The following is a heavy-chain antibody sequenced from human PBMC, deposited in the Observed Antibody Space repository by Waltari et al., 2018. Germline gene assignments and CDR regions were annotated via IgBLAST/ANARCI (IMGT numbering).Heavy chain of an antibody. J-gene: IGHJ4*02. D-gene: IGHD3-22*01. CDR1: GGTFSSYA. V-gene: IGHV1-69*01. Sequence: QVQLVQSGAEVKKPGSSVKVSRKASGGTFSSYAISWVRQAPGQGLEWMGGIIPIFGTANYAQKFQGRVTITADESTSTAYMELSSLRSEDTAVYYCARGVVHYYDSSGYFFDYWGQGTLVTVSS. CDR3: ARGVVHYYDSSGYFFDY. CDR2: IIPIFGTA.